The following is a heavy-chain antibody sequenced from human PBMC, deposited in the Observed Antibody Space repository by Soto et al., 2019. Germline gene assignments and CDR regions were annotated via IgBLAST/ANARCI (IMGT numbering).Heavy chain of an antibody. CDR1: GGSIISGY. CDR3: AGLRGYAGSPIDY. J-gene: IGHJ4*02. CDR2: ISHSGNT. D-gene: IGHD2-15*01. V-gene: IGHV4-59*01. Sequence: TSETLSLTCTVSGGSIISGYWSWIRQPPGKGLEWIGYISHSGNTNYNPSVKSRVTLSVDTPKNQFSLRLSSVTTADTAVYYCAGLRGYAGSPIDYWGQGTLVTVSS.